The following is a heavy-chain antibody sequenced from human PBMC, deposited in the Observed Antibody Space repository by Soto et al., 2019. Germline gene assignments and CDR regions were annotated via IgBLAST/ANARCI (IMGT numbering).Heavy chain of an antibody. CDR1: GGTFRSYS. D-gene: IGHD1-26*01. J-gene: IGHJ6*02. Sequence: QVQLVQSGSEVQKPGSSVKVSCKASGGTFRSYSISWVRQAPGQGFDWMGGIIPIFDITNYAQKFQGRVTITADECMSTAYMNLSSLGSHDTAVYYCDRPDEGGSSSNHHYYYALDVWGQGTTVTV. CDR2: IIPIFDIT. V-gene: IGHV1-69*01. CDR3: DRPDEGGSSSNHHYYYALDV.